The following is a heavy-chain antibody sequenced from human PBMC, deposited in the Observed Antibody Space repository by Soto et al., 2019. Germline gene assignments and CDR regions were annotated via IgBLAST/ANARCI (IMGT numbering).Heavy chain of an antibody. CDR1: GDDFDMYW. CDR2: IYPGDSET. V-gene: IGHV5-51*01. Sequence: GESLKISCQVSGDDFDMYWIAWVRQTPGRGLEWIGIIYPGDSETKYSPSFQGRVTISADRSTKTAYLQWSGLKASDTATYYCARHLRAIVASTDPLHICGQGXKRTV. J-gene: IGHJ3*02. D-gene: IGHD5-12*01. CDR3: ARHLRAIVASTDPLHI.